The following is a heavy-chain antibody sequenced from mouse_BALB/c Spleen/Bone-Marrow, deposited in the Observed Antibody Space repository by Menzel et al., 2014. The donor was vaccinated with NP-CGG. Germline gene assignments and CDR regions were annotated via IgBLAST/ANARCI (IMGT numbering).Heavy chain of an antibody. Sequence: VMLVESAAELARPGASVKMSCKASGYTFTSNTIQWVKQRPGQGLEWIGYINPTGGYTDYNQKFKDKTTLTADKSSSTAYMQLSSLTSEDSAVYYCAREATYYAYFDYWGQGTILTVSS. CDR1: GYTFTSNT. D-gene: IGHD1-1*01. CDR3: AREATYYAYFDY. V-gene: IGHV1-4*02. CDR2: INPTGGYT. J-gene: IGHJ2*01.